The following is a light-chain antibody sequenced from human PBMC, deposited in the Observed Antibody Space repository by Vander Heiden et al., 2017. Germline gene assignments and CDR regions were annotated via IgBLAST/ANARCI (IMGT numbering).Light chain of an antibody. CDR3: HQDYGYSPT. CDR1: QSISSW. CDR2: KAS. J-gene: IGKJ1*01. V-gene: IGKV1-5*03. Sequence: DIQMTQSPSTLSASVGDRVTITCRASQSISSWLAWYQQKPGKAPKLLIYKASSLESAVPSRLSGSGSGTEFTLTISSLQPADFATYYCHQDYGYSPTFGQGTRVEIK.